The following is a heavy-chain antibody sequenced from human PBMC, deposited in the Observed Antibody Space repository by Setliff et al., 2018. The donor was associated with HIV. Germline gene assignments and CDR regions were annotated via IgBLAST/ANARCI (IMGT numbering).Heavy chain of an antibody. CDR1: GFTFSNSW. V-gene: IGHV3-7*01. CDR3: TREGSYSGSYSWGIGY. D-gene: IGHD1-26*01. J-gene: IGHJ4*02. Sequence: PGGSLRLSCAASGFTFSNSWMTWVRQAPGKGLEWVANIKKDGSDKFYVDSVKGRFAISRDNAKNSLNLEMNSLRVEDTAVYYCTREGSYSGSYSWGIGYWGQGTLVTVSS. CDR2: IKKDGSDK.